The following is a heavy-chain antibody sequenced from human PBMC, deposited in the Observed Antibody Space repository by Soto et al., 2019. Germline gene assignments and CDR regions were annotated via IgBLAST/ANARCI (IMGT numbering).Heavy chain of an antibody. CDR2: INAGNGNT. V-gene: IGHV1-3*01. J-gene: IGHJ5*02. CDR3: ASDLAETTSAFNP. CDR1: GYTFTSYA. Sequence: QVQLVQSGAEVKKPGASVKVSCKASGYTFTSYAMNWVRQAPGQRLEWMGWINAGNGNTKYSQKFQGRVTITRDTTASTADMKLSSLKSKDAAVYDCASDLAETTSAFNPWGQGTLVTVSS.